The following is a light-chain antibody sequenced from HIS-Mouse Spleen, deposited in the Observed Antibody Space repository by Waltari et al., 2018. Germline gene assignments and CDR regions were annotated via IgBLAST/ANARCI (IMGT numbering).Light chain of an antibody. Sequence: DIQMTQSPSSLSASVGDRVTITCQASQDISNALNWYQQKPGKAPKLLIYDASNLETGVPSRFSGSGSGTDFTFTISSLQPEDIATYYCQQYDNLPPLTFGGGTKVEIK. V-gene: IGKV1-33*01. CDR2: DAS. J-gene: IGKJ4*01. CDR1: QDISNA. CDR3: QQYDNLPPLT.